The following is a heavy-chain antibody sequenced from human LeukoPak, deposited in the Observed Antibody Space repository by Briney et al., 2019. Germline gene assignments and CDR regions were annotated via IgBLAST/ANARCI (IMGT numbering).Heavy chain of an antibody. CDR2: ITGSGPYM. CDR1: GFTFSTFA. V-gene: IGHV3-21*01. J-gene: IGHJ4*02. CDR3: AKGPYSSSSLSLRRFDY. Sequence: GGSLRLSCAASGFTFSTFAMHWVRLSPGKGLEWVSSITGSGPYMLYADSVKHRFTISRDNTKNTLYLQMNSLRAEDTAVYYCAKGPYSSSSLSLRRFDYWGQGTLVTVSS. D-gene: IGHD6-6*01.